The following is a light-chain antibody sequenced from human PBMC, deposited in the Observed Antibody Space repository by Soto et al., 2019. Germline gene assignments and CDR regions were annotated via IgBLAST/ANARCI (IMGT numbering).Light chain of an antibody. V-gene: IGLV1-44*01. J-gene: IGLJ2*01. CDR2: SDN. CDR3: AAWDVSLVV. Sequence: QSVLTQPPSASWTPGQRVTISCSGSSSNIGTNTVIWYQQLPGAAPKLLIYSDNQRPSGVPDRFSGSKSGTSASLAISGLQSEDEADYYCAAWDVSLVVFGGGTKLTVL. CDR1: SSNIGTNT.